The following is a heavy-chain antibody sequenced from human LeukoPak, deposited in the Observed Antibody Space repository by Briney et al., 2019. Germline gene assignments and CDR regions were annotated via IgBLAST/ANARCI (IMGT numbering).Heavy chain of an antibody. Sequence: GGSLRLSCTASGFTFSGSAMHRVRQASGKGLEWVGRIRSKANNYATACAASVKGRFTISRDDSKNTAYLQMNSLKTEDTAVYYCTRLPPGAIGWFDPWGQGTLVTVSS. J-gene: IGHJ5*02. CDR1: GFTFSGSA. V-gene: IGHV3-73*01. CDR3: TRLPPGAIGWFDP. D-gene: IGHD2-2*01. CDR2: IRSKANNYAT.